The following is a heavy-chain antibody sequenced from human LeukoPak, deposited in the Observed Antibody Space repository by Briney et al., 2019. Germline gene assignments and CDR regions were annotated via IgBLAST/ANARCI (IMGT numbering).Heavy chain of an antibody. CDR3: ATDHAWGVNY. CDR2: IRHDGSDK. CDR1: RFTLNIYS. J-gene: IGHJ4*02. Sequence: GGSLRLSCAASRFTLNIYSIHWVRQAPGRGLEWLTFIRHDGSDKYYADSVRGRFTISRDNSKNTVSLQMNSLRGEDTAVYYCATDHAWGVNYWGQGTLVTVSS. V-gene: IGHV3-30*02. D-gene: IGHD1-26*01.